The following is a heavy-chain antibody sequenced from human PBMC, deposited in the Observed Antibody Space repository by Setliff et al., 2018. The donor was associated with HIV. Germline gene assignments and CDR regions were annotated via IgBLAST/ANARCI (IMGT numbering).Heavy chain of an antibody. D-gene: IGHD6-19*01. V-gene: IGHV4-61*09. Sequence: NPSETLSLTCTVSGGSISSGSYYWSWIRQPAGKGLEWIGHIYTSGSTNYNPSLKSRVTISVDTSKNRFSLKLNSVTAADTAFYYCARGRSSGGYGGFDYWGQGTLVTV. CDR1: GGSISSGSYY. CDR2: IYTSGST. J-gene: IGHJ4*02. CDR3: ARGRSSGGYGGFDY.